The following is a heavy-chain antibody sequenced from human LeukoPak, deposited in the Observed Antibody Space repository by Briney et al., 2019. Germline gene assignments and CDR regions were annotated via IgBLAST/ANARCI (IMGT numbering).Heavy chain of an antibody. CDR2: IWYDGSNK. J-gene: IGHJ4*02. Sequence: PGGSLRLSCAASGFTFSSYGMHWVRQAPGKGLEWVAVIWYDGSNKYYADSVKGRFTISRDNSKNTLYLQMNSLRAEDTAVYYCARFDPPPAGSLDYWGQGTLVTVSS. CDR1: GFTFSSYG. V-gene: IGHV3-33*01. D-gene: IGHD2-15*01. CDR3: ARFDPPPAGSLDY.